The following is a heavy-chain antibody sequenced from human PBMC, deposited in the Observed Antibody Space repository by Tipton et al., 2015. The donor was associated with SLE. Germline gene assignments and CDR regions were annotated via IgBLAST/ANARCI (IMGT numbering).Heavy chain of an antibody. CDR1: GGSFSGYY. Sequence: TLSLTCAVYGGSFSGYYWSWIRQPPGKGLEWIGEINHRGGTKYNPSLKSRVTISVDTSKNQFSLKLSSVTAADTAVYYCARAPGLDRDYYYYYYMDVWGKGTTVTVSS. J-gene: IGHJ6*03. V-gene: IGHV4-34*01. D-gene: IGHD3/OR15-3a*01. CDR3: ARAPGLDRDYYYYYYMDV. CDR2: INHRGGT.